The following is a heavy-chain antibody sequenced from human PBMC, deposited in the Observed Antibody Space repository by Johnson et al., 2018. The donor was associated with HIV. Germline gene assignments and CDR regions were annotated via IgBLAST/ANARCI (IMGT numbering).Heavy chain of an antibody. D-gene: IGHD1-1*01. CDR3: ARISQHHNSDAFDI. V-gene: IGHV3-7*01. CDR2: IKQAGSEQ. Sequence: VQLVESGGDLVKPGGSLRVSCAASGFTVSSNYMSWVRQAPGKGLEWVANIKQAGSEQYYVDSVKGRFTISRDNAKNSLYLQMNSLRAEDTAVYYCARISQHHNSDAFDIWGQGTMVTVSS. J-gene: IGHJ3*02. CDR1: GFTVSSNY.